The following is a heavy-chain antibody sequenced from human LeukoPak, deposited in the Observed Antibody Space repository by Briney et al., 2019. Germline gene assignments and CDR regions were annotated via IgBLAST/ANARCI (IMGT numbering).Heavy chain of an antibody. J-gene: IGHJ6*02. D-gene: IGHD2-2*01. CDR1: GGSISSSSYY. CDR3: ARGTVPKNYYYYYGMDV. CDR2: IYYSGST. V-gene: IGHV4-39*07. Sequence: SETLSLTCTVSGGSISSSSYYWGWIRQPPGKGLEWIGSIYYSGSTYYNPSLKSRVTISVDTSKNQFSLKLSSVTAADTAVYYCARGTVPKNYYYYYGMDVWGQGTTVTVSS.